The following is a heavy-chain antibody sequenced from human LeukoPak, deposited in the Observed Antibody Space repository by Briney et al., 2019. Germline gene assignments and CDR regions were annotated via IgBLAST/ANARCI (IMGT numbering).Heavy chain of an antibody. V-gene: IGHV1-24*01. CDR2: FDPEDET. Sequence: ASVKVSCKVSGYTLTELSMHWVRQAPGKGPEWMGGFDPEDETIYAQKFQGRVTMTEDTSTDTAYMELSSLRSEDTAVYYCATDLEYVKFGELLRTWGQGTLVTVSS. J-gene: IGHJ4*02. D-gene: IGHD3-10*01. CDR1: GYTLTELS. CDR3: ATDLEYVKFGELLRT.